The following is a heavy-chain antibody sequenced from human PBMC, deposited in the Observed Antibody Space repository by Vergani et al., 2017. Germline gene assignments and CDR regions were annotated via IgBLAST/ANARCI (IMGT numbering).Heavy chain of an antibody. CDR2: IKSKTDGGTT. CDR1: GFTFINAW. Sequence: EVQLVESGGGLVKPGGSLRLSCAASGFTFINAWMTWVRQAPGKGLEWVGRIKSKTDGGTTYYAAPVKGKFTISRDDSKNTLYLQMNSLKTEDTAVYYCTTGTGRSDFDYWGRGTLVTVSS. J-gene: IGHJ4*02. CDR3: TTGTGRSDFDY. D-gene: IGHD1-14*01. V-gene: IGHV3-15*01.